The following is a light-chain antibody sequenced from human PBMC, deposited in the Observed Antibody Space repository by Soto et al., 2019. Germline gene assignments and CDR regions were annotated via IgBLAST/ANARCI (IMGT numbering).Light chain of an antibody. CDR1: SSNIGNNA. J-gene: IGLJ1*01. Sequence: QSLLTQPPSWSEAPRQRVTISCSGSSSNIGNNAVNWYQQLPGQAPKIVIYYDNLLTSGVSYRFSGSKSGISASLAISDLQSDDEADYYCAAWDDSLNAYVFGRGTKVTVL. CDR2: YDN. V-gene: IGLV1-36*01. CDR3: AAWDDSLNAYV.